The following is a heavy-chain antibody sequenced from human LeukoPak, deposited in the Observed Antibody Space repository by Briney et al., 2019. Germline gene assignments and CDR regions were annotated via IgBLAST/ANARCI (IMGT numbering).Heavy chain of an antibody. CDR1: GYTFTGYY. J-gene: IGHJ4*02. CDR2: INPNSGGT. D-gene: IGHD3-22*01. Sequence: ASVKVSCKASGYTFTGYYMHWVRQAPGQGLEWMGWINPNSGGTNYAQKFQGRVTMTRDTSISTACMELSRLRSDDTAVYYCARGGILYYYDSSGYYYFDYWGQGTLVTVSS. CDR3: ARGGILYYYDSSGYYYFDY. V-gene: IGHV1-2*02.